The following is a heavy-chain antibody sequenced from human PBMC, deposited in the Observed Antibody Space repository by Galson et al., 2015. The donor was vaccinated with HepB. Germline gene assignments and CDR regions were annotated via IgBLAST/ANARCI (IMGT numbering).Heavy chain of an antibody. CDR1: GFPFHTFW. CDR2: IKQDGSQK. Sequence: SLRLSCAASGFPFHTFWMSWVRLAPGKGLQWVASIKQDGSQKYYVDSVKGRFTITGDNAKNSVFLQMNSLRVEDTALYYCARGGPLYGMDVWGHGTTVTVSS. V-gene: IGHV3-7*03. J-gene: IGHJ6*02. CDR3: ARGGPLYGMDV.